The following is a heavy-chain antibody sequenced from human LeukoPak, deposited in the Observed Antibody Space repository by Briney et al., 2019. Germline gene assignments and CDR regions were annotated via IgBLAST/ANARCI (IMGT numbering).Heavy chain of an antibody. Sequence: GSSVKVSCKASGGTFSSYAISWVRQAPGQGLEWMGWINPNTGGTNYAQRFQGRFTMTRDTSISTAYMELSRLRSDDTAVYYCARASRITIFGVFNHWGQGTLVTVSS. D-gene: IGHD3-3*01. CDR1: GGTFSSYA. V-gene: IGHV1-2*02. J-gene: IGHJ4*02. CDR2: INPNTGGT. CDR3: ARASRITIFGVFNH.